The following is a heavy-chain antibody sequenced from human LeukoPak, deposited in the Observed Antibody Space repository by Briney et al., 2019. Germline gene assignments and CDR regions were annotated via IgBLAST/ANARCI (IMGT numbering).Heavy chain of an antibody. CDR3: ASSLRDHAFDI. CDR2: VNPSSISA. CDR1: GYTVTNYY. Sequence: GASVKVSCKASGYTVTNYYMHWVRQAPGQGLEWMGIVNPSSISASYAQKFQGRVTMTRDTSTSTVSMELSSLRSDDTAVYYCASSLRDHAFDIWGQGTMVTVSS. J-gene: IGHJ3*02. V-gene: IGHV1-46*01.